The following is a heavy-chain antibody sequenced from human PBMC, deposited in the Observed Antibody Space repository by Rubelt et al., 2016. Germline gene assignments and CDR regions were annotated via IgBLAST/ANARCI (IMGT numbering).Heavy chain of an antibody. Sequence: QVQLVESGGGVVQPGRSLRLSCAASGFTFSSYGMHWVRQAPGKGLEWVAVISYDGSNKYYADSVKGRFTISRDNSKNTLYLPMNSLRADDTAVYYCARDRYHRYYGMDVWGQGTTVTVSS. CDR1: GFTFSSYG. V-gene: IGHV3-30*03. CDR3: ARDRYHRYYGMDV. J-gene: IGHJ6*02. CDR2: ISYDGSNK. D-gene: IGHD1-14*01.